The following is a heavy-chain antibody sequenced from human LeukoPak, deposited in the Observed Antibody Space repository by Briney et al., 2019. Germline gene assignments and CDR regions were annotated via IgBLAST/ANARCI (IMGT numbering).Heavy chain of an antibody. CDR2: INHSGST. D-gene: IGHD3-10*01. CDR3: ARGYYYGSGSSFDY. J-gene: IGHJ4*02. Sequence: SATLSLTCAVYGGSFSGYYWSWIRQPPGKGLEWIGEINHSGSTNYNPSLKSRVTISVDTSKNQFSLKLSSVTAADTAVYYCARGYYYGSGSSFDYWGQGTLVTVSS. V-gene: IGHV4-34*01. CDR1: GGSFSGYY.